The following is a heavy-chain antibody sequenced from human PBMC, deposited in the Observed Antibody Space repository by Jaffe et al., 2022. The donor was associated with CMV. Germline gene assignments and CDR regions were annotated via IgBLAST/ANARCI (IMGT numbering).Heavy chain of an antibody. D-gene: IGHD2-15*01. CDR2: IISSGTTI. V-gene: IGHV3-48*03. Sequence: EVQLVESGGGLVQPGESLRLSCAASGFTFSSHEMNWVRQAPGKGLEWVSYIISSGTTIYYADSVKGRFTISRDNAKNSLYLQMNSLRAEDTAVYYCGRGGFCSGGLCYSLNAFDIWGQGTMVTVSS. CDR1: GFTFSSHE. CDR3: GRGGFCSGGLCYSLNAFDI. J-gene: IGHJ3*02.